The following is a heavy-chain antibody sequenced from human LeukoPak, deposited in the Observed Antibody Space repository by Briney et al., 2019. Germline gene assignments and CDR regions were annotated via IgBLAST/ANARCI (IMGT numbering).Heavy chain of an antibody. CDR2: INHSGST. J-gene: IGHJ4*02. D-gene: IGHD3-22*01. CDR1: GGSFSGYY. V-gene: IGHV4-34*01. Sequence: PSETLSLTCPVYGGSFSGYYWSWIRQPPGNGLEWNGEINHSGSTNYNPSLKSRVTISVAPSKNQFSLKLSSGDAAATAFYYFARERYDSSGYWAQQRGSIDYWGQGTLVTVSS. CDR3: ARERYDSSGYWAQQRGSIDY.